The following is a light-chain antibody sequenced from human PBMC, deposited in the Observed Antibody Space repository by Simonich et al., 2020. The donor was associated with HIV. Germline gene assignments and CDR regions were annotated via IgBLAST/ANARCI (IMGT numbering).Light chain of an antibody. CDR2: AAS. J-gene: IGKJ2*01. Sequence: DIQMTQSPSSLSASVGDRVTITCRASQSISNYLNWYQQTPGKAPKLLIYAASSLQSGVPSRFSGSGSGTDFTLTISSLQPEDFATYYCQQSYSTPVTFGQGTKLEIK. CDR1: QSISNY. V-gene: IGKV1-39*01. CDR3: QQSYSTPVT.